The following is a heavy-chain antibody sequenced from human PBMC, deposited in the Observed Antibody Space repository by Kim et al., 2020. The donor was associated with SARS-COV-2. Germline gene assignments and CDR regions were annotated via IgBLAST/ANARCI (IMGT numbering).Heavy chain of an antibody. CDR2: IYHSGST. J-gene: IGHJ1*01. V-gene: IGHV4-4*02. CDR1: GGSISSSNW. D-gene: IGHD4-17*01. CDR3: ARDSDYGGNSEYFQH. Sequence: SETLSLTCAVSGGSISSSNWWSWVRQPPGKGLEWIGEIYHSGSTNYNPSLKSLVTISVDKSKNQFSLKLSSVTAADTAVYYFARDSDYGGNSEYFQHWGQGTLVTVSS.